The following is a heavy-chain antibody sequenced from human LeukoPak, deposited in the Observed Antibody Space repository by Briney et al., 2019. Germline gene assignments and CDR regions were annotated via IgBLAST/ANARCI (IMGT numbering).Heavy chain of an antibody. D-gene: IGHD2-15*01. J-gene: IGHJ6*03. CDR2: MNPNSGNT. CDR3: ARERPGCSGGSCYSYYMDV. Sequence: ASVKVSCKASGYTFTSYDINWVRQATGQGLEWMGWMNPNSGNTGYAQKFQGRVTITRNTSISTAYMELSSLRSEDTAVYYCARERPGCSGGSCYSYYMDVWGKGTTVTVSS. CDR1: GYTFTSYD. V-gene: IGHV1-8*03.